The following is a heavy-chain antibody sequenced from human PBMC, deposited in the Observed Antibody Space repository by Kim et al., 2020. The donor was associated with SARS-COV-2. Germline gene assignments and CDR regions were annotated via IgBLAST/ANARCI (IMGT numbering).Heavy chain of an antibody. CDR1: GGSISSSNYF. CDR3: ARRTSAGPYWYFDL. Sequence: SETLSLTCTVSGGSISSSNYFWAWIRQPPGKGLEWIGSIYYSGTTYYYPSLKSRVTISVDTSKNQFSLKLTSVTAADTAVYYCARRTSAGPYWYFDLWGR. CDR2: IYYSGTT. V-gene: IGHV4-39*01. J-gene: IGHJ2*01.